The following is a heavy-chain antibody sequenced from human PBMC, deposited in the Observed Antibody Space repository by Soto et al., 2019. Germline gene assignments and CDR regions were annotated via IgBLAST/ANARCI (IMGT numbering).Heavy chain of an antibody. V-gene: IGHV4-31*03. D-gene: IGHD1-26*01. CDR2: IYYSGST. Sequence: QVQLQESGPGLVKPSQTLSLTCSVSGGSISSGGYYWSWIRQHPEKGLEWIGYIYYSGSTNYNPSLNSRVIISVNTSSNRFSLDLRSVTAADTAISSCARHSASWQGFDYWGQGTLVTVSS. CDR3: ARHSASWQGFDY. CDR1: GGSISSGGYY. J-gene: IGHJ4*02.